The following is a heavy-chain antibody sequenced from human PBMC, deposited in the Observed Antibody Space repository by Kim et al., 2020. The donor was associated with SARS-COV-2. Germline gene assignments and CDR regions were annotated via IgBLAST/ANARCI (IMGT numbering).Heavy chain of an antibody. CDR1: GCSVSSGSYY. CDR2: IYYSGST. Sequence: SETLSLTCTVSGCSVSSGSYYWSWIRQPPGKGLEWIGYIYYSGSTNYNPSLKSRVTISVDTAKNQFSLKLSSVTAADTAVYYCARESSAMMHEDAFDIWGRGTMVTVSS. CDR3: ARESSAMMHEDAFDI. V-gene: IGHV4-61*01. J-gene: IGHJ3*02. D-gene: IGHD3-16*01.